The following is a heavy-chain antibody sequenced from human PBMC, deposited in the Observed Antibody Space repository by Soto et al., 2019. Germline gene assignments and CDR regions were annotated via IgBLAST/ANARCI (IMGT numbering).Heavy chain of an antibody. V-gene: IGHV4-59*01. CDR3: ARDRSYTIFGVLNSYGMYV. CDR2: IYYSGST. Sequence: QVQLQASGPGLVKPSETLSLTCTVSGGSISSYYWSWLRQPPWQRLAWIGDIYYSGSTNYTPSLKSRVTITVATAKTQFSLKRSSVTAADTAVYYWARDRSYTIFGVLNSYGMYVWGQGTTVTVSS. J-gene: IGHJ6*02. CDR1: GGSISSYY. D-gene: IGHD3-3*01.